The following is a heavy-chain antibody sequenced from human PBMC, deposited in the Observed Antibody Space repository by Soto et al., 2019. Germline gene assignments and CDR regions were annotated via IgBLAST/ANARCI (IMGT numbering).Heavy chain of an antibody. D-gene: IGHD4-17*01. Sequence: GGSLRLSCAASGFTFSNAWMSWVRQAPGKGLEWVGRIKSKTDGGTTDYAAPVKGRFTISRDDSKNTLYLQMNSLKTEDTAVYYCTTDWSPRVAGGIYTVTTFDYWGQGTLVTVSS. V-gene: IGHV3-15*01. CDR3: TTDWSPRVAGGIYTVTTFDY. CDR1: GFTFSNAW. J-gene: IGHJ4*02. CDR2: IKSKTDGGTT.